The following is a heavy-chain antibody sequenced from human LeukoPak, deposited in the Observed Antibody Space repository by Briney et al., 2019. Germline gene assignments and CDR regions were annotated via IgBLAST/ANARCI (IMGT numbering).Heavy chain of an antibody. CDR1: GFTFKDYG. CDR2: IDASGSNT. J-gene: IGHJ4*02. Sequence: GGSLRLSCATSGFTFKDYGMTWVRQPPGKGLEWVSTIDASGSNTHYADSVKGRFTISRDNSKSTLYLQMNTLRAEDTAVYFCARARLPKYYFDYWGQGTLVTVSS. V-gene: IGHV3-23*05. D-gene: IGHD6-25*01. CDR3: ARARLPKYYFDY.